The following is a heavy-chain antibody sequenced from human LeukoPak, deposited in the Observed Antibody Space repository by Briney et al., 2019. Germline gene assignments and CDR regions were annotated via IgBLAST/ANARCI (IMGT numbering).Heavy chain of an antibody. V-gene: IGHV3-7*03. Sequence: GGSLRLSCAASGFTFSSYWMSWVRQAPGKGLEWVANIKQDGSEKYYVDSVKGRFTISRDNAKNSLYLQMNGLRAEDTAVYYCARVGVGPHVLRYFDWSYGYWGRGTLVTVSS. J-gene: IGHJ4*02. CDR1: GFTFSSYW. D-gene: IGHD3-9*01. CDR3: ARVGVGPHVLRYFDWSYGY. CDR2: IKQDGSEK.